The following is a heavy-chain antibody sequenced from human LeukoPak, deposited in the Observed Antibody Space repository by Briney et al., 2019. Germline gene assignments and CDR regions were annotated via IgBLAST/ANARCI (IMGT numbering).Heavy chain of an antibody. D-gene: IGHD3-10*01. CDR2: INHSGST. CDR3: ARGSHMVRGGNWFDP. Sequence: SETLSLTCAVYGGSFSGYYRSWIRQPPGKGLEWIGEINHSGSTNYNPSLKSRVTISVDTSKNQFSLKLSSVTAADTAVYYCARGSHMVRGGNWFDPWGQGTLVTVSS. V-gene: IGHV4-34*01. J-gene: IGHJ5*02. CDR1: GGSFSGYY.